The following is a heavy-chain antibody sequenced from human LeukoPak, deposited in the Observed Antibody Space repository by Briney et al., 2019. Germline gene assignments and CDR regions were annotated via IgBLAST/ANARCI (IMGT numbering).Heavy chain of an antibody. CDR3: ARDQAWFGDGAYYYYYGMDV. D-gene: IGHD3-10*01. V-gene: IGHV3-7*03. CDR2: IKQDGSEK. CDR1: GFTFSSYC. J-gene: IGHJ6*04. Sequence: GGSLRLSCAASGFTFSSYCMSWGRHAPGKGLEWVANIKQDGSEKYYVDSVKGRFTISRDNAKNSLYLQMNSLRAEDTAVYYCARDQAWFGDGAYYYYYGMDVWGKGTTVTVSS.